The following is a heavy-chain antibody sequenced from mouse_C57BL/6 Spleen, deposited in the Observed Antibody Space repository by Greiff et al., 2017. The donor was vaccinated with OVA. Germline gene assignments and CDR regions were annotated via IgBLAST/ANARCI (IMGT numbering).Heavy chain of an antibody. Sequence: QSCKASGYTFTSSWMQWVKQRPGQGLEWIGEIDPSDSYTNYNQKFKGKATLTVDTSSSTAYMQLSSLTSEDSAVYYCARPNYYGSSYYAMDYWGQGTSVTVSS. D-gene: IGHD1-1*01. J-gene: IGHJ4*01. V-gene: IGHV1-50*01. CDR3: ARPNYYGSSYYAMDY. CDR1: GYTFTSSW. CDR2: IDPSDSYT.